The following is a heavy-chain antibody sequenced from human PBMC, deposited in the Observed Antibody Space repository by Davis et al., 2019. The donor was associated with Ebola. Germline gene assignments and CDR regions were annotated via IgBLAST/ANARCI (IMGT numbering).Heavy chain of an antibody. CDR2: IYPGDSDT. V-gene: IGHV5-51*01. CDR1: GYSFTSYW. J-gene: IGHJ4*02. CDR3: ARLVRARYYFDY. Sequence: GESLKISCKGSGYSFTSYWIGWVRQMPGKGLEWMGIIYPGDSDTRYSPSFQGQVTIPAAKSNTTANLQRSSLKASDTAMYYCARLVRARYYFDYWGQGTLVTVSS.